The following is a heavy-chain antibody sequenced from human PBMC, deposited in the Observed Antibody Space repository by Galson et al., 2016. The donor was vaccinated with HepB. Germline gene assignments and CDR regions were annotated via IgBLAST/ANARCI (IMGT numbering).Heavy chain of an antibody. J-gene: IGHJ4*02. Sequence: ISSSGSTNYNPSLKSLVTISVDTSKNQFSLKLNSLTAPDTAVYYCAREGGGYYDSSGYYLGYWGQGTLVTVSS. CDR3: AREGGGYYDSSGYYLGY. V-gene: IGHV4-59*01. CDR2: ISSSGST. D-gene: IGHD3-22*01.